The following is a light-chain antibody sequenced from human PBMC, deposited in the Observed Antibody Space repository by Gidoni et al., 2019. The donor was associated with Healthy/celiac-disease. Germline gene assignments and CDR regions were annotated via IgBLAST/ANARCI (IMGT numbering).Light chain of an antibody. J-gene: IGKJ4*01. Sequence: DIQMTQSPSSLSASVGDRVPITCRASQSISSYLNWYQQKPGKAPKLLIYAASSLHSGVPSRFSGSGSGTDFTLTISSLQPEDFATYSCQQSYSTPLTFGGGTKVEIK. V-gene: IGKV1-39*01. CDR2: AAS. CDR3: QQSYSTPLT. CDR1: QSISSY.